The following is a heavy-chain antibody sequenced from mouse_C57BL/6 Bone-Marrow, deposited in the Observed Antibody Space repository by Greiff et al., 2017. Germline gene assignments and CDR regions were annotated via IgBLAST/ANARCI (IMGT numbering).Heavy chain of an antibody. CDR2: IRNKANGYTT. CDR3: ARYRGVVATVDY. D-gene: IGHD1-1*01. J-gene: IGHJ2*01. CDR1: GFTFTDYY. V-gene: IGHV7-3*01. Sequence: EVKLMESGGGLVQPGGSLSLSCAASGFTFTDYYMSWVRQPPGKALEWLGFIRNKANGYTTEYSASVKGRFTISRDNSQSILYLQMNALRAEDSATYYCARYRGVVATVDYWGQGTTLTVSS.